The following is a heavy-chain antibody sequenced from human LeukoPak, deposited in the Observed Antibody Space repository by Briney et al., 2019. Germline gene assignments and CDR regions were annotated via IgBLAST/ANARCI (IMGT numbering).Heavy chain of an antibody. CDR1: GFTISTYG. Sequence: GGSLRLSCAASGFTISTYGMHWVRQAPGKGLEWVAFIRKDGSNQNYADSVKGRFTIFRGNSKNTLYLQMNSLRAEDTAVYYCAKDKEYGSGSYPIDYWGQGSLVTVSS. CDR3: AKDKEYGSGSYPIDY. D-gene: IGHD3-10*01. CDR2: IRKDGSNQ. J-gene: IGHJ4*02. V-gene: IGHV3-30*02.